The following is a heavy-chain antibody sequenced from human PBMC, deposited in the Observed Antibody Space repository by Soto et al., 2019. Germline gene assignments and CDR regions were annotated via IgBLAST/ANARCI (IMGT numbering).Heavy chain of an antibody. CDR3: AKDATAVNGVWDPFDM. J-gene: IGHJ3*02. CDR2: VGGSDSDK. D-gene: IGHD2-8*01. V-gene: IGHV3-23*01. CDR1: GFPFSAYA. Sequence: EVQLLESGGGVVQPGGSLRLSCAASGFPFSAYAMSWVRQAPGKGLQWVSGVGGSDSDKHYADSVRGRFTVSRDNSKNTLYLQMNSLRADDTAVYYCAKDATAVNGVWDPFDMWSQGTEVTVSS.